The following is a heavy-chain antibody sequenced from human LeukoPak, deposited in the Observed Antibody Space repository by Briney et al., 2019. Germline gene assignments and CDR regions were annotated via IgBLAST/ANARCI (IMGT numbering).Heavy chain of an antibody. V-gene: IGHV4-38-2*02. J-gene: IGHJ6*03. CDR3: ARIIPAYSSSWYFAYMDV. D-gene: IGHD6-13*01. Sequence: SETLSLTCTVSGYSISSGYYWGWIRQPPGKGLEWIGSIYHSGSTYYNPSLKSRVTISVDTSKNQFSLKLSSVTAADTAVYYCARIIPAYSSSWYFAYMDVWGKGTTVTISS. CDR1: GYSISSGYY. CDR2: IYHSGST.